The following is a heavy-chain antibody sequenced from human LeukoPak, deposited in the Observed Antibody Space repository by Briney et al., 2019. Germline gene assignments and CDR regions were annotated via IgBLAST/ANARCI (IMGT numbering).Heavy chain of an antibody. CDR1: GGSTSSYY. CDR3: ARWTASFDY. Sequence: SETLSLTCTVSGGSTSSYYWSWLRQPPGKGLEWIGYIYYSGSTNYNPSLKSRVTISVDTSKNQFSLKLSSVTAADTAVYYCARWTASFDYWGQGTLVTVSS. D-gene: IGHD3/OR15-3a*01. CDR2: IYYSGST. J-gene: IGHJ4*02. V-gene: IGHV4-59*01.